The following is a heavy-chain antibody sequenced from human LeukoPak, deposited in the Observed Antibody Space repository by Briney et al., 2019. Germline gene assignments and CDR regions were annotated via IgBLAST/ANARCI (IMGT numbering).Heavy chain of an antibody. D-gene: IGHD5-24*01. V-gene: IGHV1-8*01. CDR3: ARAPGRDGYKDY. CDR2: MNSNSGNT. J-gene: IGHJ4*02. Sequence: ASVKVSCKASGYTFTSYDINWVRQATGQGLEWMGWMNSNSGNTGYAQKFQGRVTMTRNTSISTAYMELSSLRSEDTAVYYCARAPGRDGYKDYWGQGILVTVSS. CDR1: GYTFTSYD.